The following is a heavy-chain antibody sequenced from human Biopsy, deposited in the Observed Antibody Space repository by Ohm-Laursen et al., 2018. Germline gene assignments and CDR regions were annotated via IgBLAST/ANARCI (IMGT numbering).Heavy chain of an antibody. CDR1: GGSISSDY. CDR2: IYYSGST. CDR3: ARETNSTGWHYYYFCGMDV. Sequence: GTLSLTCTVSGGSISSDYWSWIRQTPGKGLEWIGYIYYSGSTNYNPSLKSRVTISVDTSKNQFSLRLNSVTAAYTAVYYWARETNSTGWHYYYFCGMDVWGQGTTVTVSS. D-gene: IGHD2/OR15-2a*01. J-gene: IGHJ6*02. V-gene: IGHV4-59*01.